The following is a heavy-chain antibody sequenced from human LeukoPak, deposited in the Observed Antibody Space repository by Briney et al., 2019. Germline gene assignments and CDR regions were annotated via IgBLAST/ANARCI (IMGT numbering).Heavy chain of an antibody. D-gene: IGHD3-16*01. J-gene: IGHJ5*02. CDR3: ARDEGGVSALDFDP. Sequence: PGGSLRLSCAASGFTFSSYSMNWVRQAPGKGLEWVSSISSSSSYIYYADSVKGRFTISRDNAKNSLYLQMNSLRAEDTAVYYCARDEGGVSALDFDPWGQGTLVTVSS. CDR2: ISSSSSYI. CDR1: GFTFSSYS. V-gene: IGHV3-21*01.